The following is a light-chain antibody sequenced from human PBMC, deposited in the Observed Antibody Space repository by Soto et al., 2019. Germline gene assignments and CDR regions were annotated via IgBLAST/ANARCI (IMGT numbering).Light chain of an antibody. V-gene: IGLV8-61*01. CDR2: ATD. CDR1: SGSISTRHY. CDR3: VVCLGGGVSV. Sequence: QTVVTQESSFSVSPGGTVTLTCALSSGSISTRHYPSWYQQTPGQAPRTLIYATDIRSSGVPDRFSGSILGNKAALTITGAQADDESDYYRVVCLGGGVSVFGGGTKVTVL. J-gene: IGLJ2*01.